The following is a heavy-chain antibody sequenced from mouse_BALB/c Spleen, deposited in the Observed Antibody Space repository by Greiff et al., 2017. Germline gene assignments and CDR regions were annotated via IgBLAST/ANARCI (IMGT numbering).Heavy chain of an antibody. D-gene: IGHD1-1*01. CDR3: ARGRTAVAPFAY. V-gene: IGHV5-6-5*01. CDR1: GFTFSSYA. J-gene: IGHJ3*01. CDR2: ISSGGST. Sequence: EVQGVESGGGLVKPGGSLKLSCAASGFTFSSYAMSWVRQTPEKRLEWVASISSGGSTYYPDSVKGRFTISRDNARNILYLQMSSLRSEDTAMYYCARGRTAVAPFAYWGQGTLVTVSA.